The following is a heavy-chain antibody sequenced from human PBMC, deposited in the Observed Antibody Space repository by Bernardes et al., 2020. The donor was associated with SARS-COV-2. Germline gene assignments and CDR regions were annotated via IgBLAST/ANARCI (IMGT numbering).Heavy chain of an antibody. Sequence: SLRLSCAASGFTFSSYSMHWVRQAPGKGLEWVAVISYVGRDKYYADSVKGRFTISRDNSKNTLDLQMNSLRAEDTAVYSCARDGRGTYYYDFWGQGTLVTVSS. CDR2: ISYVGRDK. V-gene: IGHV3-30*04. J-gene: IGHJ4*02. CDR1: GFTFSSYS. CDR3: ARDGRGTYYYDF.